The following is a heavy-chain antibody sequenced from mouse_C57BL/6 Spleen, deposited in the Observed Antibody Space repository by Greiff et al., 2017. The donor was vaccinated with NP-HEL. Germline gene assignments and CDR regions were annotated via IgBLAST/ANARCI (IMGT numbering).Heavy chain of an antibody. CDR2: IWSDGST. D-gene: IGHD1-1*01. Sequence: VQLQESGPGLVAPSQSLSITCTVSGFSLTSYGVRWVRQPPGKGLEWLVVIWSDGSTTYNSALKSRLSISKDNSKSQVFLKMNSLQTDDTAMYYCARHNYGSSYDWYFDVWGTGTTVTVSS. V-gene: IGHV2-6-1*01. CDR1: GFSLTSYG. CDR3: ARHNYGSSYDWYFDV. J-gene: IGHJ1*03.